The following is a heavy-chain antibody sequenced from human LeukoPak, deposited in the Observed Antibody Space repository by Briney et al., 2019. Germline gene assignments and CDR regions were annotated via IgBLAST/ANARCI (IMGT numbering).Heavy chain of an antibody. D-gene: IGHD3-16*02. CDR3: PRQRIVSSGAWFDP. J-gene: IGHJ5*02. CDR1: GDSISNSY. Sequence: PSETLSLTCSVSGDSISNSYWSWIRQSPGKGLEWIASMSYSQSANYNPSLKSRVTTSLDTSKNHFSLRLTSVTAADTAVYYCPRQRIVSSGAWFDPWGQGTLVTVSS. V-gene: IGHV4-59*01. CDR2: MSYSQSA.